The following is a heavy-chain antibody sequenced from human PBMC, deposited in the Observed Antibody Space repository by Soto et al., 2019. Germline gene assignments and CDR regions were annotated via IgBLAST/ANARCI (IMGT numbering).Heavy chain of an antibody. CDR1: GGSISSGGYY. CDR2: IYYSGST. V-gene: IGHV4-31*03. Sequence: SETLSLTCTVSGGSISSGGYYWSWIRQHPGKGLEWIGYIYYSGSTYYNPSLKSRVTISVDTSKNQFSLKLSSVTAADTAVYYCARVFSSGWYAADYWGQGTLVTVSS. D-gene: IGHD6-19*01. J-gene: IGHJ4*02. CDR3: ARVFSSGWYAADY.